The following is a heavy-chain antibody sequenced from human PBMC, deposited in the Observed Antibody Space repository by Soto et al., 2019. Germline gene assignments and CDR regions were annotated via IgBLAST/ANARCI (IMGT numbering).Heavy chain of an antibody. Sequence: LRLSCAASGFTFSSYEMNWVRQAPGKGLEWVSYISSSGSTIYYADSVKGRFTISRDNAKNSLYLQMNSLRAEDTAVYYCASSNYDYVWGSYRPSDYWGQGTLVTVSS. D-gene: IGHD3-16*02. V-gene: IGHV3-48*03. J-gene: IGHJ4*02. CDR2: ISSSGSTI. CDR1: GFTFSSYE. CDR3: ASSNYDYVWGSYRPSDY.